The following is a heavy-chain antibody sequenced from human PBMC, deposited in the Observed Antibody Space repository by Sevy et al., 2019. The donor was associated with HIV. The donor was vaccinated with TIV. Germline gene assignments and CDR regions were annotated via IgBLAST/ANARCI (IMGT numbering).Heavy chain of an antibody. V-gene: IGHV3-30*18. D-gene: IGHD3-10*01. J-gene: IGHJ1*01. CDR3: AKDHNLWSEGGFLHH. CDR2: ISYDGNNK. Sequence: GGSLRLSCAASGFTFSSYAIHWVRQDPGKGLEWVAVISYDGNNKYYADSVQGRFTVSRDNSKNTLYVQMNSLRAEDTAVYYCAKDHNLWSEGGFLHHWGQGTLVTVSS. CDR1: GFTFSSYA.